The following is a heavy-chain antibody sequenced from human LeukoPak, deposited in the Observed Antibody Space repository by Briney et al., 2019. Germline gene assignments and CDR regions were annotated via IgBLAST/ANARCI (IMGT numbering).Heavy chain of an antibody. Sequence: GRSLRLSRAASGFSFSSYGMHWVRQAPGKGLEWVAVIWFDGSNKYYADSVKGRFTISRDNPKNTLYLQMNSLRVEDTAVYYCARVHWGNYYLNAFDIWGQGTMVTVSS. CDR2: IWFDGSNK. D-gene: IGHD3-10*01. CDR1: GFSFSSYG. CDR3: ARVHWGNYYLNAFDI. J-gene: IGHJ3*02. V-gene: IGHV3-33*01.